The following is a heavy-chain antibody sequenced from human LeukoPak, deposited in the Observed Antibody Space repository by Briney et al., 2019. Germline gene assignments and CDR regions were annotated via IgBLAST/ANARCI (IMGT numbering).Heavy chain of an antibody. D-gene: IGHD3-10*01. CDR1: GGSINSYY. CDR2: IYYSGST. V-gene: IGHV4-59*12. Sequence: SETLSLTCTVSGGSINSYYWSWIRQPPGKGLEWIGYIYYSGSTNYNPSLKSRVTISVDTSKNQFSLKLSSVTAADTAVYYCATRHAVAMVRRENWFDPWGQGTLVTVSS. CDR3: ATRHAVAMVRRENWFDP. J-gene: IGHJ5*02.